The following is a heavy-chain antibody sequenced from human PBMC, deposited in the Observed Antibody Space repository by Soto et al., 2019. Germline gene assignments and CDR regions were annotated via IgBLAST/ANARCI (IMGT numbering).Heavy chain of an antibody. Sequence: VHLLVSGGGLVQPGGSLRLSCTGSGFIFKDYAMTWVRQGPGKGLEWVSTMSESGDIISYRDSVKGRFTMSRDMSNRTLYLEMNGLRAEDTAMYYCAKKLYSGTYYDLESWGPGTLVTVSS. V-gene: IGHV3-23*01. CDR2: MSESGDII. CDR3: AKKLYSGTYYDLES. CDR1: GFIFKDYA. J-gene: IGHJ1*01. D-gene: IGHD1-26*01.